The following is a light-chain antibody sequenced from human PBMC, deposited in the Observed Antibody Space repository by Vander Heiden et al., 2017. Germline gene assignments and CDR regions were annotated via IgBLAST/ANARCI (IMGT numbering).Light chain of an antibody. Sequence: DMQMTQSPSSLSASVGDRVTITCQASQDISNYLNWYQQKPGKAPTRLIHDSANLETGVPSRFSGSAAGTDVNFTISSLQAEDDATEYYQQLDDIPLCTFGQGTKVEIK. J-gene: IGKJ1*01. CDR2: DSA. CDR3: QQLDDIPLCT. V-gene: IGKV1-33*01. CDR1: QDISNY.